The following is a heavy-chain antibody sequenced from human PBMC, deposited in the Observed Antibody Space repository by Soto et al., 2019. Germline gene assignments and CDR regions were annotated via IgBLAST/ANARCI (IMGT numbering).Heavy chain of an antibody. CDR3: VKRGGNWVAFDF. CDR2: IGGTDGDSDGVP. Sequence: VQLLESGGDLVQPGGSLRLSCVASGFILNNYAMSWVRQAPGKGLEWVSTIGGTDGDSDGVPWYEDSVKGRFTISRGSSANNLFLHIDKLRGGAAALYYCVKRGGNWVAFDFWGQGTTVGVSS. CDR1: GFILNNYA. D-gene: IGHD2-21*01. J-gene: IGHJ3*01. V-gene: IGHV3-23*01.